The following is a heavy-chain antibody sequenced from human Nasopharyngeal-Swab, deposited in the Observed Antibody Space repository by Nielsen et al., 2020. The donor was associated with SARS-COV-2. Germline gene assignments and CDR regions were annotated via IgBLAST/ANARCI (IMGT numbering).Heavy chain of an antibody. CDR2: IRSKTYGGAP. D-gene: IGHD1-26*01. J-gene: IGHJ3*02. CDR3: ARSVGSYYGQGAFDI. Sequence: GESLKISCTTSGFTFGDYGMSWFRQAPGKGLERVGFIRSKTYGGAPEYAASVKGRFTISRDGAESVAYLQMNSLETEDTGVYYCARSVGSYYGQGAFDIWGQGTMVTVSS. CDR1: GFTFGDYG. V-gene: IGHV3-49*01.